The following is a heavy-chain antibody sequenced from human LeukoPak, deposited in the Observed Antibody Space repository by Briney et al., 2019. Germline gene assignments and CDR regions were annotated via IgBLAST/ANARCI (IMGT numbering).Heavy chain of an antibody. V-gene: IGHV3-7*05. D-gene: IGHD3-10*01. Sequence: PGGSLRLSCAASGFTFSSYWMSWVRQAPGKGLEWVANIKQDGSEKYYVDSVKGRFTISRDNAKNSLYLQMNSLRAGDTAVYYCARNRYGSGSYPLYYYYGMDVWGQGTTVTVSS. J-gene: IGHJ6*02. CDR2: IKQDGSEK. CDR3: ARNRYGSGSYPLYYYYGMDV. CDR1: GFTFSSYW.